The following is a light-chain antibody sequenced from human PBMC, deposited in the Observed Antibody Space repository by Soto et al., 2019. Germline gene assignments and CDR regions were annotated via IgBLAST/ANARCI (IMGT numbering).Light chain of an antibody. V-gene: IGLV1-36*01. CDR1: SSNVGDNA. CDR2: YDD. CDR3: EAWDDSLNGWV. J-gene: IGLJ3*02. Sequence: QSALTQPPSVSEAPRQRVTISCSGSSSNVGDNAVNWYQQLPGKAPKLLIYYDDLLTSGVSDRFSGSKSGTSASLAISGLQSEDEGDYYCEAWDDSLNGWVFGGGTQLTVL.